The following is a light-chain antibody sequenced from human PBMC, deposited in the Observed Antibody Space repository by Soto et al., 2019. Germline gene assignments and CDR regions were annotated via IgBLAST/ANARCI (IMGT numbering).Light chain of an antibody. CDR3: QSYDSSMSGSMV. CDR2: GNS. J-gene: IGLJ2*01. Sequence: QSVLTQPPSVSGAPGQRVTISCTGSSSNIGAVYDVHWYQQLPGTAPKLLIYGNSNRPSGVPDRFSGSKSGTSASLAITGLQAEDEAHYYCQSYDSSMSGSMVFGGGTKLTVL. CDR1: SSNIGAVYD. V-gene: IGLV1-40*01.